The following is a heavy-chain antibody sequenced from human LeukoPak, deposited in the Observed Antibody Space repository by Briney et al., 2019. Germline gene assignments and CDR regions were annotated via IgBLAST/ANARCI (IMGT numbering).Heavy chain of an antibody. Sequence: GGSLKLSCAASGFTFSGSAMHWVRQSPGKGLEWVGRIRSKANDHATAYAASVRGRFTISRDDSKNTAYLQMNSLKTEDTAVYYCTRRLMATVNDYWGQGTLVTVSS. V-gene: IGHV3-73*01. J-gene: IGHJ4*02. CDR1: GFTFSGSA. D-gene: IGHD4-17*01. CDR3: TRRLMATVNDY. CDR2: IRSKANDHAT.